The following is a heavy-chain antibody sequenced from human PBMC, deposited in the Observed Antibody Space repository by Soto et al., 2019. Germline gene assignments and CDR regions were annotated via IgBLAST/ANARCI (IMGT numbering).Heavy chain of an antibody. J-gene: IGHJ5*02. CDR3: ARDQWGLSSSPQTPYNWFDP. V-gene: IGHV1-69*04. CDR2: IIPILGIA. D-gene: IGHD6-6*01. CDR1: GGTFSSYT. Sequence: ASVKVSCKASGGTFSSYTISWVRQAPGQGLEWMGRIIPILGIANYAQKFQGRVTITADKSTSTAYMELSSLRSEDTAVYYCARDQWGLSSSPQTPYNWFDPWGQGTLVTVSS.